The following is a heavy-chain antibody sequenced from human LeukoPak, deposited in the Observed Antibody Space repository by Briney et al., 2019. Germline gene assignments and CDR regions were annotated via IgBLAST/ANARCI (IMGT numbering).Heavy chain of an antibody. V-gene: IGHV4-30-4*01. J-gene: IGHJ4*02. CDR1: GGSISSGDYY. CDR2: IYYSGST. D-gene: IGHD3-9*01. CDR3: ARGYDILTPPDY. Sequence: SETLSLTCTVSGGSISSGDYYWSWIRQPPGKGLEWIGHIYYSGSTCYNPSLKSRVTISVDTSKNQFSLKLSSVTAADTAVYYCARGYDILTPPDYWGQGTLVTVSS.